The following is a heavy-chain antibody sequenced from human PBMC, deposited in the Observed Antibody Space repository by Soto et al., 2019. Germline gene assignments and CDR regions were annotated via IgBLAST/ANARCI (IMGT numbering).Heavy chain of an antibody. V-gene: IGHV3-74*01. CDR2: INSDGSST. J-gene: IGHJ4*02. Sequence: GGSLRLSCAASGFTFSSYWMHWVRQAPGKGLVWVSRINSDGSSTSYADSVKGRFTISRDNAKNTLYLQMNSLIAEDTAVYYCARDPSYGDYADYWGQGTLVTVSS. CDR3: ARDPSYGDYADY. CDR1: GFTFSSYW. D-gene: IGHD4-17*01.